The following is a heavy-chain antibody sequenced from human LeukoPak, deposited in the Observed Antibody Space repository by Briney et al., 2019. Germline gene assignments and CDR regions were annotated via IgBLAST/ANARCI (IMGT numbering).Heavy chain of an antibody. CDR3: VRDFHRRTYDSSGFYPY. CDR1: GFIFSSYS. CDR2: ISSSSSTI. Sequence: GGSLRLSCAVSGFIFSSYSMNWVRQAPGKGLEWVSYISSSSSTIYYADSVKGRFTISRDNTKNSLYLRMNNLRTEDTAVYYCVRDFHRRTYDSSGFYPYWGQGTLVTVSS. V-gene: IGHV3-48*04. D-gene: IGHD3-22*01. J-gene: IGHJ4*02.